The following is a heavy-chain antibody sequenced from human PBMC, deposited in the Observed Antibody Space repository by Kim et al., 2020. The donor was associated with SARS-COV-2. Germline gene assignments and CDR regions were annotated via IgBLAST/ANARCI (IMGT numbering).Heavy chain of an antibody. CDR3: ARDFRIAAAGEFDY. D-gene: IGHD6-13*01. J-gene: IGHJ4*02. Sequence: AQKLQGRVTMNTDTATSTAYMELRSLRSDDTAVYYCARDFRIAAAGEFDYWGQGTLVTVSS. V-gene: IGHV1-18*01.